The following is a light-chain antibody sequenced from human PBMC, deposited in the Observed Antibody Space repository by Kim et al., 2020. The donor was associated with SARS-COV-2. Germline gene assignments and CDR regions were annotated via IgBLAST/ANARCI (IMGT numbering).Light chain of an antibody. J-gene: IGKJ3*01. CDR3: QQYGSSPGFT. Sequence: PGERATLSCRASQSVSSSYLAWYQQKPGQAPRLLIYGASSRATGIPDRFSGSGSGTDFTLTISRLEPEDFAVYYCQQYGSSPGFTFGPGTKVNIK. V-gene: IGKV3-20*01. CDR2: GAS. CDR1: QSVSSSY.